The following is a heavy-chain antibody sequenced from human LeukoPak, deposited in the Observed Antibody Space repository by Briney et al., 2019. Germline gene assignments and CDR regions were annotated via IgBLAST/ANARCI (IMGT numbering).Heavy chain of an antibody. CDR3: ARGRPYDYVWGSYLPFDY. V-gene: IGHV3-23*01. CDR1: GFTFSSYA. CDR2: ISGSGGST. J-gene: IGHJ4*02. Sequence: GGSLRLSCAASGFTFSSYAMSWVRQAPGKGPEWVSAISGSGGSTYYADSVKGRFTISRDTSKNTLYLQMNSLRAEDTAVYYCARGRPYDYVWGSYLPFDYWGQGTLVTVSS. D-gene: IGHD3-16*02.